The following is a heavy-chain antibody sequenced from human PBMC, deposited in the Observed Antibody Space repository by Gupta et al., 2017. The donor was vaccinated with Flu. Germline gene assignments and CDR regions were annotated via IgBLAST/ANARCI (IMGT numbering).Heavy chain of an antibody. V-gene: IGHV4-59*08. D-gene: IGHD3-16*01. CDR2: IFYGGNT. CDR3: ARHAEVPVIREGFDC. Sequence: QAPGKGLEWIGYIFYGGNTLYNPSLKSRVTMSIDTSKNQFSLKLTSVTAADTAVYYCARHAEVPVIREGFDCWGQGTLVTVFS. J-gene: IGHJ4*02.